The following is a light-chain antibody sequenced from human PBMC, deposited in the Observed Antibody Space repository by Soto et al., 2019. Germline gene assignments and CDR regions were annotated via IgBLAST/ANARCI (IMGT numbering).Light chain of an antibody. CDR3: QWRSDWPPRLT. CDR2: DAS. V-gene: IGKV3-11*01. J-gene: IGKJ4*01. CDR1: ESIGNY. Sequence: EVVLTQSPATLSLSPGERATLSCRASESIGNYLAWYQQKLGQAPKLLIYDASHRAIGIPGRFSGDGSGTXXXXXXXXXXXXDFAVYYCQWRSDWPPRLTFGGGTKVEIK.